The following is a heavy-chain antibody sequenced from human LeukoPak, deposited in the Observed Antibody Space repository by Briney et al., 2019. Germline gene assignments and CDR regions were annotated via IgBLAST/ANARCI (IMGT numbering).Heavy chain of an antibody. V-gene: IGHV3-48*02. CDR2: ISTSGSAI. D-gene: IGHD3-10*01. CDR3: AGDQYGSGYFDY. CDR1: GFTFSSYA. J-gene: IGHJ4*02. Sequence: PGGSLRLSCAASGFTFSSYAMSWVRQAPGKGLEWVSYISTSGSAIYYADSVKGRFTISRDNAEKSLYLQMNSLRDEDTAVYFCAGDQYGSGYFDYWGQGTLVTVSS.